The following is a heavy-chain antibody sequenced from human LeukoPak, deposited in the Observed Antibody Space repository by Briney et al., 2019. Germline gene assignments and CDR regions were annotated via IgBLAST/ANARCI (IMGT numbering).Heavy chain of an antibody. V-gene: IGHV5-10-1*01. Sequence: GESLRISCKGSGYSFTNYWISWVRQMPGKGLECMGRIDPSDSYTNYSPSFQGHVTISVDKSISTAYLQWSGLKASDTAMYYCARQYYDDSGYQPSFDYWGQGTLVTVSS. J-gene: IGHJ4*02. CDR1: GYSFTNYW. CDR3: ARQYYDDSGYQPSFDY. D-gene: IGHD3-22*01. CDR2: IDPSDSYT.